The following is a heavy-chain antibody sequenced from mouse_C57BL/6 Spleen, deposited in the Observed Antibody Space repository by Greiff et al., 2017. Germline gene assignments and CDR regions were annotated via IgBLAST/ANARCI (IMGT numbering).Heavy chain of an antibody. D-gene: IGHD2-3*01. CDR2: FDPEDGDT. Sequence: EVKLMESGAELVKPGASVKLSCTASGFNIKDYSMHWVKQRTEQGLEWIGRFDPEDGDTKYDPKFQGKATLTADTSSNTAYLQLRSLTSEDTAVYYCASDDGYEAAYWGQGTLVTVSA. J-gene: IGHJ3*01. V-gene: IGHV14-2*01. CDR1: GFNIKDYS. CDR3: ASDDGYEAAY.